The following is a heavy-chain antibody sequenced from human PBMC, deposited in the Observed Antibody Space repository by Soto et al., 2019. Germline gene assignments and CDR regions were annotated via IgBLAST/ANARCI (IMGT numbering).Heavy chain of an antibody. V-gene: IGHV4-4*02. CDR3: ARDYYGSGSSFDY. J-gene: IGHJ4*02. D-gene: IGHD3-10*01. CDR1: GGSISTDNW. CDR2: IYHTGST. Sequence: SETLSLTCAVSGGSISTDNWWVWVRQPPGKGLEWIGEIYHTGSTNYNPSLKSRVTISVDTSKNQFSLKLSSVTAADTAVYYCARDYYGSGSSFDYWGQGTLVPSPQ.